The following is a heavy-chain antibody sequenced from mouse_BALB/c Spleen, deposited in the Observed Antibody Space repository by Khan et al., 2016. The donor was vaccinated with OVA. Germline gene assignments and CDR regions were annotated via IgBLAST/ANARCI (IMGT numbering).Heavy chain of an antibody. CDR3: VKKDYYGYGNAWFAY. J-gene: IGHJ3*01. V-gene: IGHV2-3*01. CDR2: IWGDGNT. CDR1: GFSLTSYG. Sequence: QVQLKQSGPGLVAPSQSLSITCTVSGFSLTSYGVSWVRQPPGTGLAWLGVIWGDGNTNYHSAPISRLSISKDNTKRQVCLKLMSLPTDDTATYNCVKKDYYGYGNAWFAYWGQGTLVTVSA. D-gene: IGHD1-2*01.